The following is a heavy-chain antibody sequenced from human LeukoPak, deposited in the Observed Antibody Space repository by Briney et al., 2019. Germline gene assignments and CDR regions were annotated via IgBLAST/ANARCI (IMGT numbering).Heavy chain of an antibody. CDR2: ISYDGSNK. CDR3: ARDQGMATNYNWFDP. CDR1: GFTFSTYA. J-gene: IGHJ5*02. D-gene: IGHD5-24*01. V-gene: IGHV3-30*01. Sequence: GGSLRLPCAASGFTFSTYAMHWVRQAPGKGLEWVAVISYDGSNKYYADSVKGRFTISRDNSKNTLYLQVNSLRAEDTAVYYCARDQGMATNYNWFDPWGQGTLVTVSS.